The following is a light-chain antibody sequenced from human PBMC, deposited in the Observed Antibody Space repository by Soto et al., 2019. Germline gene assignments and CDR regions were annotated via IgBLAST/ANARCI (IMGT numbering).Light chain of an antibody. CDR2: EGS. CDR1: SSDVGSYNL. J-gene: IGLJ1*01. V-gene: IGLV2-23*01. CDR3: CSYAGSSTLYV. Sequence: QSALTQPASVSGAPGQPITIPCTGTSSDVGSYNLVSWYQQHPGKAPKLMIYEGSKRPSGVSNRFSGSKSGNTASLTISGLQAEDEADYYCCSYAGSSTLYVFGTGTKVTVL.